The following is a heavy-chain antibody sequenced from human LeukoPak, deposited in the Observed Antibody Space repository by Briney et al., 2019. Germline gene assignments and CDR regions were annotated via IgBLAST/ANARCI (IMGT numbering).Heavy chain of an antibody. D-gene: IGHD2-2*03. CDR1: SGSFSGYY. CDR2: INHSGST. J-gene: IGHJ6*02. CDR3: ARGRRVGGYCSSTSCSRYYYYYYGMDV. V-gene: IGHV4-34*01. Sequence: SETLSLTCAVYSGSFSGYYWSWIRQPPGKGLEWIGEINHSGSTNYNPSLKSRVTISVDTSKNQFSLKLSSVTAADTAVYYCARGRRVGGYCSSTSCSRYYYYYYGMDVWGQGTTVTLSS.